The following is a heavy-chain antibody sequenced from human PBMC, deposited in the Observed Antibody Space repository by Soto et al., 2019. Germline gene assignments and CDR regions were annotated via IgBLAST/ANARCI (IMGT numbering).Heavy chain of an antibody. CDR1: GFTFSNYA. D-gene: IGHD3-22*01. Sequence: PGGSLRLSCAASGFTFSNYAMSWVRQAPGKGLEWVSSISGGGLITYYAESVKGRFTISRDNSKNTLYLQMNSLRAEDTAVYYCAKASGYYDSSGYPGGSLFDYWGQGTLVTVSS. CDR3: AKASGYYDSSGYPGGSLFDY. V-gene: IGHV3-23*01. CDR2: ISGGGLIT. J-gene: IGHJ4*02.